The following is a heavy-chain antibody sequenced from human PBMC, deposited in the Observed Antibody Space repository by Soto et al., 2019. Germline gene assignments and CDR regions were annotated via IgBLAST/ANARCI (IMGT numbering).Heavy chain of an antibody. CDR2: IHSDGSST. D-gene: IGHD2-21*02. V-gene: IGHV3-74*01. J-gene: IGHJ3*01. Sequence: EVQLVESEGGLVQPGGSLSLSCAASGFTFSYYWMHWVRQAPGQGLVWVSRIHSDGSSTTYADSVKGRFTISRDNAKNTVSLQMNGLRVEDTAVYYCARGDRGGFDLWGQGTMVTVSS. CDR1: GFTFSYYW. CDR3: ARGDRGGFDL.